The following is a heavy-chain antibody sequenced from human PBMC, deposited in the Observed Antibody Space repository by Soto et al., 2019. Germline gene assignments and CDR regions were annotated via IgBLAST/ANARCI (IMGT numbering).Heavy chain of an antibody. Sequence: TSETLSLTCTVSGATIRSSNWWNWVRQHPGKWLEWIGEIYHSGSTNYNPSLKSRVTISVDKSKNQFSLNLSSVTAADTAIYYCARVLCSITGCYSMSIDYWGQGTLVTVSS. CDR2: IYHSGST. V-gene: IGHV4-4*02. J-gene: IGHJ4*01. CDR3: ARVLCSITGCYSMSIDY. CDR1: GATIRSSNW. D-gene: IGHD2-2*02.